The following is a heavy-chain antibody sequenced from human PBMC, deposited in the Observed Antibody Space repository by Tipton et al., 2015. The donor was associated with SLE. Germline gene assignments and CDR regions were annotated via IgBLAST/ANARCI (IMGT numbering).Heavy chain of an antibody. CDR1: GYTFTSYG. D-gene: IGHD3-10*01. CDR2: ISVYNGNT. Sequence: QSGAEVKKPGASVKVSCKASGYTFTSYGISWVRQAPGQGLEWMGWISVYNGNTNYAQKLQGRVTMTTGTSTSTAYMELRSLRSDDTAVYYCARHLFDYYYGSGTLYYSYDYMDVWGTGTPGTVSS. J-gene: IGHJ6*03. V-gene: IGHV1-18*01. CDR3: ARHLFDYYYGSGTLYYSYDYMDV.